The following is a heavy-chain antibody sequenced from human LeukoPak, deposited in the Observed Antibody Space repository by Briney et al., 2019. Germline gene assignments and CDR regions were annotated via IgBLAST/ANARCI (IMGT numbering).Heavy chain of an antibody. J-gene: IGHJ6*03. CDR2: INWNGGST. CDR1: GFTFDDYG. D-gene: IGHD2-2*01. V-gene: IGHV3-20*04. Sequence: PGGSLRLSCAASGFTFDDYGMSWVRQAPGKGLEWVSGINWNGGSTGYADSVKGRFTISRDNAKNSLYLQMNSLRAEDTAVYYCARERGYCSSTSCYDVWPDGSMDVWGKGTTVTVSS. CDR3: ARERGYCSSTSCYDVWPDGSMDV.